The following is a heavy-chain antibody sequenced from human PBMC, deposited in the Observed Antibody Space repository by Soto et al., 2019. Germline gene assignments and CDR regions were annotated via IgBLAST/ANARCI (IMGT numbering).Heavy chain of an antibody. D-gene: IGHD6-19*01. CDR2: ISAYNGNT. Sequence: ASVKVSCKASGYTFTSYGISWVRQAPGQGLEWMGWISAYNGNTNYAQKLQGRVTMTTDTSTSTAYMELRSLRSDDTAVYYCARETSAVAGTGNYYCGMDVWGQGTTVTVSS. V-gene: IGHV1-18*04. J-gene: IGHJ6*02. CDR1: GYTFTSYG. CDR3: ARETSAVAGTGNYYCGMDV.